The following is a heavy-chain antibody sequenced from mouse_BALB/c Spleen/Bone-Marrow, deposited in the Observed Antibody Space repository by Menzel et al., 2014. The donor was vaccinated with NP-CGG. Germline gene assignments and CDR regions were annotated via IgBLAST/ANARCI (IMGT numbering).Heavy chain of an antibody. J-gene: IGHJ2*01. D-gene: IGHD2-4*01. CDR2: ISSGGSYT. CDR1: GFTFSSYG. Sequence: EVQLVESGGDLVKPGESLKLSCAASGFTFSSYGMSWVRQTPDKRLEWVATISSGGSYTYYPDSVKGRFTISRDNAKNTLYLQMSSLKSEDTAMYYCARQTYYDYDGYFDYWGQGTTLTVSS. V-gene: IGHV5-6*01. CDR3: ARQTYYDYDGYFDY.